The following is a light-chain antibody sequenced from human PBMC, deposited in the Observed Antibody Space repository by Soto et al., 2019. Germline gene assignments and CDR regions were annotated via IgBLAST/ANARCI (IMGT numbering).Light chain of an antibody. CDR2: AIS. Sequence: ERVLTQSPVTLSLSPGERATLSCSASQSVTKRYFAWYQQRPGQAPRLLIYAISTRATGIPDRFSGSGSGTDFTLTISRLEPEEFVVYYCQQYSSWPHTFGQGTKLEIK. J-gene: IGKJ2*01. CDR1: QSVTKRY. CDR3: QQYSSWPHT. V-gene: IGKV3-20*01.